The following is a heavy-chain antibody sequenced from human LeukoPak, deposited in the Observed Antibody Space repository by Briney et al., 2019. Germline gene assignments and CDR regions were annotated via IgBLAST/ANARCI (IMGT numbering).Heavy chain of an antibody. CDR2: IYHSPST. D-gene: IGHD7-27*01. CDR1: GGSISSSSYY. J-gene: IGHJ4*02. CDR3: ARVSASWGFDF. Sequence: SETLSLTCTVSGGSISSSSYYWGWIRQPPGKGLEWIATIYHSPSTYYNPPLKSRVTISVDTSRNRFSLKVNSVTAADTAVYYCARVSASWGFDFWGQGALVTVSS. V-gene: IGHV4-39*07.